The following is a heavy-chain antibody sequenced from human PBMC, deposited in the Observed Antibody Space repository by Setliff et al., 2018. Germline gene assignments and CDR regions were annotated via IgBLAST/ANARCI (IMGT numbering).Heavy chain of an antibody. V-gene: IGHV4-38-2*02. Sequence: LSLTCTVSGYSISSGYYWGWIRQSPGKGLEWIGSIYHSGTTYYNPSLKSRVTMSADTSKNQFSLKLSSVTAADTAVYYCARGSFPYDNSGFDYWGQGTLVTVSS. CDR2: IYHSGTT. CDR1: GYSISSGYY. D-gene: IGHD3-22*01. CDR3: ARGSFPYDNSGFDY. J-gene: IGHJ4*02.